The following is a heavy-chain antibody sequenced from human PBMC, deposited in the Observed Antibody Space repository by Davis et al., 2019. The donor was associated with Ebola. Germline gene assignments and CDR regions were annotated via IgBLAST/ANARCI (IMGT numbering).Heavy chain of an antibody. CDR1: GFTFNKYE. CDR2: ISDSGSTT. CDR3: VPGTWI. Sequence: GESLKISCAASGFTFNKYEMNWVRQAPGKGLEWISYISDSGSTTYYTDSVKGRFTISRDNDKNSLYLQMNTLRVEDTAIYYCVPGTWIRGQGTLVTVSS. V-gene: IGHV3-48*03. D-gene: IGHD5-18*01. J-gene: IGHJ4*02.